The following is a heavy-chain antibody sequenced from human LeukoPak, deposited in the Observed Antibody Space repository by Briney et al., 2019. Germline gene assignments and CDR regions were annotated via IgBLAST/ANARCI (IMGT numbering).Heavy chain of an antibody. CDR2: ISSIRSYI. CDR1: EFTFSSYS. Sequence: PGGSLRLSCAASEFTFSSYSMNWVRQAPGKGLEWVSSISSIRSYIYYADSVKGRFTISRDNAKNSLYLQMNSLRAEDTAVYYCVRLRGGYNYALGPFDFWGQGTLVTVSS. J-gene: IGHJ4*02. D-gene: IGHD5-18*01. V-gene: IGHV3-21*01. CDR3: VRLRGGYNYALGPFDF.